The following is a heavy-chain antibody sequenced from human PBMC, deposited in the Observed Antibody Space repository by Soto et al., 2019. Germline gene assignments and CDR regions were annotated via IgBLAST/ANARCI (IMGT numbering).Heavy chain of an antibody. D-gene: IGHD3-9*01. CDR1: GRSFSGYY. CDR3: ARESHDILTGPPWVWYFDL. CDR2: INDRGSI. J-gene: IGHJ2*01. V-gene: IGHV4-34*01. Sequence: QVQLQQWGAGPLRPLETLSLTCGVSGRSFSGYYCAWIRQSPGKGLEWIGEINDRGSINYNPSLKSRVSISLDTSKNHYSLNLRSVTAADTAVYYCARESHDILTGPPWVWYFDLWGRGTLVTVSS.